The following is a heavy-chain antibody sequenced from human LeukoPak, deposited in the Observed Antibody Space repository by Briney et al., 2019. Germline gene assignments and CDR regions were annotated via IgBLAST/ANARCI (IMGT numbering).Heavy chain of an antibody. V-gene: IGHV3-9*03. CDR3: ASIPQWLVRDWFDP. D-gene: IGHD6-19*01. CDR1: GFTFDDYA. Sequence: PGGSLRLSCAASGFTFDDYAMHWVRQAPGKGLEWVSGISWNSGSIGYADSVKGRFTISRDNSKNTLYLQMNSLRAEDMAVYYCASIPQWLVRDWFDPWGQGTLVTVSS. CDR2: ISWNSGSI. J-gene: IGHJ5*02.